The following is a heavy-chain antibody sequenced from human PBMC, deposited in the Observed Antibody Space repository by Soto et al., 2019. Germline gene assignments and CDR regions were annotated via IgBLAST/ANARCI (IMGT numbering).Heavy chain of an antibody. V-gene: IGHV4-59*01. CDR2: IFYTGGA. CDR3: ARDPAGDYGY. Sequence: SETLSLTCTVSGVSITGYYWSWIRQPPGKGLEWIGYIFYTGGAIYSPSLRSRVSMSVDTDKSQFSLRLSSVTAADTAVYYCARDPAGDYGYWGQGTLVTVSS. D-gene: IGHD4-17*01. J-gene: IGHJ4*02. CDR1: GVSITGYY.